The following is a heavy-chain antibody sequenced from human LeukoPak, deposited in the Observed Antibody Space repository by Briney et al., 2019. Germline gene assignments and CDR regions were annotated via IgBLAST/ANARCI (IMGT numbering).Heavy chain of an antibody. Sequence: SETLSLTCTVSGGSISSSSYYWGWIRQTPGKGLEWIGSIYYSGSTYYNPSLKSRVTISVDTSKNQFSLKLSSVTAADTAVYYCARGYYYDSSGYRNDAFDIWGQGTMVTVSS. J-gene: IGHJ3*02. CDR2: IYYSGST. CDR1: GGSISSSSYY. D-gene: IGHD3-22*01. CDR3: ARGYYYDSSGYRNDAFDI. V-gene: IGHV4-39*07.